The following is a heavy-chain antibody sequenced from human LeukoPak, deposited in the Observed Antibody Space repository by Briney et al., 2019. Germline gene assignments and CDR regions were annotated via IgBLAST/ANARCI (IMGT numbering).Heavy chain of an antibody. J-gene: IGHJ6*04. D-gene: IGHD1/OR15-1a*01. Sequence: GGSLTLSCAASGFTFSGSAMHWVRQASGKGLEGVGRIRSKADSYATVYAASVKGRLTVSRDDSENTAYPQMIGLKTEDTAVYYCVRDLLNNNYYAMDVWGKGTTVTVSS. V-gene: IGHV3-73*01. CDR2: IRSKADSYAT. CDR1: GFTFSGSA. CDR3: VRDLLNNNYYAMDV.